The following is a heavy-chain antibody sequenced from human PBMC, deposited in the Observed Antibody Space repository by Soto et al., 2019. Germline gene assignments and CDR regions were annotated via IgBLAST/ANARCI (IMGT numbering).Heavy chain of an antibody. CDR1: GYTLTELS. Sequence: QVQLVQSGAEVKKPGASVKVSCKVSGYTLTELSMHWVRQAPGKGLEWMGGFDPEDGETSYAQKFQGRVTMTEDTSTDTAYMELSSLRSEDTAVYYCATGLNDQQLVLYGMDVWGQGTTVTVSS. D-gene: IGHD6-13*01. CDR3: ATGLNDQQLVLYGMDV. J-gene: IGHJ6*02. CDR2: FDPEDGET. V-gene: IGHV1-24*01.